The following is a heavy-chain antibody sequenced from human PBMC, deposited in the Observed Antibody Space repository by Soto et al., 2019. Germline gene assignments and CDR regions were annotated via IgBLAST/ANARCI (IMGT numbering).Heavy chain of an antibody. CDR1: GYSFTEYH. J-gene: IGHJ6*02. D-gene: IGHD2-8*01. V-gene: IGHV1-2*04. Sequence: GASLNVSCKASGYSFTEYHIHWVRQATGQGLEWLGRINPKSGGTSTAQKFQGWVTMTTDTSISTASMELTRLTSDDTAIYYCARGDSTDCSNGVCSFFYNHDMDVWGQGTTVTVSS. CDR3: ARGDSTDCSNGVCSFFYNHDMDV. CDR2: INPKSGGT.